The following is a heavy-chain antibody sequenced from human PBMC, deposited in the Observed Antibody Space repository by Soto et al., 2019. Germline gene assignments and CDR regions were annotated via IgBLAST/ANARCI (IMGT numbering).Heavy chain of an antibody. V-gene: IGHV3-33*01. CDR1: GFTFSSYG. CDR2: IWYDGSNK. Sequence: VVTLRLSCAASGFTFSSYGMHWVRQAPGKGLEWVAVIWYDGSNKYYADSVKGRFTISRDNSKNTLYLQMNSLRAEDTAVYYCARGRRTYYYYGMDVWGQGTTVTVSS. CDR3: ARGRRTYYYYGMDV. J-gene: IGHJ6*02.